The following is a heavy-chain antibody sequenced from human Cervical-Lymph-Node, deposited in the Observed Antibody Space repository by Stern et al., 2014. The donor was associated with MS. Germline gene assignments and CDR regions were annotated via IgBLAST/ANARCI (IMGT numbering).Heavy chain of an antibody. Sequence: VHLVESGAEVKKPGASVKVSCKASGYTFTSYGISCVRQAPGQGLEWMGWIRAYNGNTNYAQKLEGRVTRTTNTSTSTAYMELRSLRCDDTAVYYWARQERQEAIFGVVTPFDYWGQGTLVTVSS. V-gene: IGHV1-18*01. D-gene: IGHD3-3*01. CDR1: GYTFTSYG. J-gene: IGHJ4*02. CDR3: ARQERQEAIFGVVTPFDY. CDR2: IRAYNGNT.